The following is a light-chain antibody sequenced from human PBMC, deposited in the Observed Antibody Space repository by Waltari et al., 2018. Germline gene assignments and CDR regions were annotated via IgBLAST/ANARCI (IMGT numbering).Light chain of an antibody. CDR2: GSS. Sequence: EIEMTQSPAILSVSPGERAILSCRASPSICRSLAWSQHKPGQAPRFLIFGSSTRAIGIPTRFSGSGSGTEFTLTINGLQSEDFAVYYCQQYNSWITFGQGTRLEIK. CDR1: PSICRS. CDR3: QQYNSWIT. V-gene: IGKV3-15*01. J-gene: IGKJ5*01.